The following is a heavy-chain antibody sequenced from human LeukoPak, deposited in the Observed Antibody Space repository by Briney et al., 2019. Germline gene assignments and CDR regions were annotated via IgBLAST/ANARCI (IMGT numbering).Heavy chain of an antibody. CDR2: ISGSSATI. CDR3: ARDYGGNSDY. D-gene: IGHD4-23*01. Sequence: GGSLRLSCAASGFTFSSYRMSWVRQAPGKGLEWVSDISGSSATIYDADSVKGRFTISRDNAQNSLYLQMNSLRDEDTAVYYCARDYGGNSDYWGQGTLVTVSS. V-gene: IGHV3-48*02. J-gene: IGHJ4*02. CDR1: GFTFSSYR.